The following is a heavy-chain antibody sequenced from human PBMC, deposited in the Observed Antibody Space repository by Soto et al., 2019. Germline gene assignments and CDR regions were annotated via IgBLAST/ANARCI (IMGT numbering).Heavy chain of an antibody. D-gene: IGHD1-26*01. CDR2: ISYDGSNK. CDR3: ARDNGAQKERATLDY. Sequence: QVQLVESGGGVVQPGRSLRLSCAASGFTVSSYAMHWVRQAPGKGLEWVAVISYDGSNKYYADSVKGRFTISRDNSKNTLYLQMNSLRAEDTAVYYCARDNGAQKERATLDYWGQGTLVTVSS. CDR1: GFTVSSYA. V-gene: IGHV3-30-3*01. J-gene: IGHJ4*02.